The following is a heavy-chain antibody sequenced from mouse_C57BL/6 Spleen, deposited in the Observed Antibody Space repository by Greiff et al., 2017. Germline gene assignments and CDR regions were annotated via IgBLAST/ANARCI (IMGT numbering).Heavy chain of an antibody. CDR1: GFTFNPYA. V-gene: IGHV10-3*01. CDR2: IRSKSSNYAT. CDR3: VRDGDGYYEVSYYAMDY. Sequence: EVKVVESGGGLVQPKGSLKLSCAASGFTFNPYAMHWVRQAPGKGLEWVARIRSKSSNYATYYADSVKDRFTISRDDSQSMLYLQMNNLKTEDTAMYYCVRDGDGYYEVSYYAMDYWGQGTSVTVSS. J-gene: IGHJ4*01. D-gene: IGHD2-3*01.